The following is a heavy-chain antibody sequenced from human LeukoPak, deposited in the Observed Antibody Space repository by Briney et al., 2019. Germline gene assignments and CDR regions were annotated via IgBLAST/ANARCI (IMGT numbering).Heavy chain of an antibody. D-gene: IGHD2-2*01. V-gene: IGHV3-30*02. CDR2: IRYDGSNK. J-gene: IGHJ4*02. Sequence: GGSLRLSCAASGFTFSTYDMHWVRQAPGKGLEWVAFIRYDGSNKYYADSVKGRFTISRDNSKNTLYLQTNSLRTEDTAVYYCANEEDGDIVVVPSITGHWGQGTLVTVSS. CDR1: GFTFSTYD. CDR3: ANEEDGDIVVVPSITGH.